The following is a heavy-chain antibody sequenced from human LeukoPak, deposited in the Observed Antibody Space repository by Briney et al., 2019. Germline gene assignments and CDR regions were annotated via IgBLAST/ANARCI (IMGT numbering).Heavy chain of an antibody. J-gene: IGHJ4*02. Sequence: QSGGSLRLSCAASGFTFSSYAMSWVRQAPGKGLEWVSAISGSGSTIYYADSVKGRFTISRDNAKNSLYLQMNSLRAEDTAVYYCARDYAKEGNYWGQGTLVTVSS. V-gene: IGHV3-23*01. CDR3: ARDYAKEGNY. CDR2: ISGSGSTI. D-gene: IGHD3-10*01. CDR1: GFTFSSYA.